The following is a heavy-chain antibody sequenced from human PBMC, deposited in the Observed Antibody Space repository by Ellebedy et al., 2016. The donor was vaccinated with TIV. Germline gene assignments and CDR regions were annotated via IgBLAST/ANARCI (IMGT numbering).Heavy chain of an antibody. CDR2: INAGNGNT. Sequence: ASVKVSCKASGYTFTSYAIHWVRQAPGQRLEWMGWINAGNGNTKYSQKFQGRVSITRDTSASTVYMELSSLRSEDTAVYYCARGVIPTTGIQPNFDYWGQGTLVTVSS. J-gene: IGHJ4*02. D-gene: IGHD1-1*01. CDR3: ARGVIPTTGIQPNFDY. CDR1: GYTFTSYA. V-gene: IGHV1-3*01.